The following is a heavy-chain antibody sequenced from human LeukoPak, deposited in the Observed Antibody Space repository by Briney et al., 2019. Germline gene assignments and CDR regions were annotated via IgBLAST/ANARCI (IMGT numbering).Heavy chain of an antibody. J-gene: IGHJ6*03. CDR3: YWVQVSIQGDPHYHHMDR. Sequence: PGGSLRLSCATSGFSFTYAWMCWVRQVPGKGLEWVGRIKSKAGGETKDYAAPVKGRFTISRDDAEDTVYLQMNSLNTEDTAVYFCYWVQVSIQGDPHYHHMDRWGRGTTVTVSS. D-gene: IGHD5/OR15-5a*01. CDR2: IKSKAGGETK. V-gene: IGHV3-15*01. CDR1: GFSFTYAW.